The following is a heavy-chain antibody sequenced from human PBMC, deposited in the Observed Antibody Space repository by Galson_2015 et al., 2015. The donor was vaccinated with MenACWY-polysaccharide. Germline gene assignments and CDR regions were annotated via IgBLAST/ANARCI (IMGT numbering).Heavy chain of an antibody. D-gene: IGHD1-1*01. V-gene: IGHV3-74*01. Sequence: SLRLSCAASGFTFSNYWMHWVRQAPGKGPVWVSRINSDASGTDYADSVKGRFTISRDNAKNTLYLQMNSLRVEDTAVYFCARILEPYITSYYYGMDVWGQGTTVTVSS. CDR1: GFTFSNYW. CDR3: ARILEPYITSYYYGMDV. J-gene: IGHJ6*02. CDR2: INSDASGT.